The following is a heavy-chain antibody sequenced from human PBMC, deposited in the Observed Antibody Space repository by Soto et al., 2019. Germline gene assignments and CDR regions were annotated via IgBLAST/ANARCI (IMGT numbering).Heavy chain of an antibody. D-gene: IGHD2-15*01. CDR1: GFTFSSYA. CDR2: ISCSGGST. J-gene: IGHJ5*02. Sequence: GGSLRLSCAASGFTFSSYAMSWVRQAPGKGLEWVSAISCSGGSTYYADSEKGCFNISSDNSKNTLYLQMNSLRAEDTAVYYCAKEDCSGGSCEGWFDPWGQGTLVTVSS. V-gene: IGHV3-23*01. CDR3: AKEDCSGGSCEGWFDP.